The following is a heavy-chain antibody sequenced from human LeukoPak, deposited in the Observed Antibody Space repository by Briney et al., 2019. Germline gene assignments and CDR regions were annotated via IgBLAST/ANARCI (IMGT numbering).Heavy chain of an antibody. D-gene: IGHD2-2*01. CDR3: ARFLKPTAMFAFVF. V-gene: IGHV4-61*08. Sequence: PSETLSLTCTVSGGSISSGGYYGTSIRQPRGKGVEWIGYIYYTGSTHYNPSLKSRVKMSVDPSKNQFSLRLSSVTAADTAVYYCARFLKPTAMFAFVFWGEGRMVTVSS. J-gene: IGHJ3*01. CDR2: IYYTGST. CDR1: GGSISSGGYY.